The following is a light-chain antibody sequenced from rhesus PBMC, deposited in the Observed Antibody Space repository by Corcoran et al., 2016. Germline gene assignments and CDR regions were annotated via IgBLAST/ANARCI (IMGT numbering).Light chain of an antibody. CDR2: KAS. CDR1: QSISSW. J-gene: IGKJ2*01. CDR3: VQYSSSPYS. V-gene: IGKV1-22*01. Sequence: DIQMTQSPSSLSASVGDTVIMTCRASQSISSWLDWYQKKPGKAPKLLIYKASSLQSGVPSRFSGSGSGTDFTLTISSLQPEDFATYYCVQYSSSPYSFGQGTKVQIK.